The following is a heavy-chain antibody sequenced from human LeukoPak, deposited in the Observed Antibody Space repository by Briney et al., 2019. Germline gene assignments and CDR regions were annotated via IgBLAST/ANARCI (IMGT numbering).Heavy chain of an antibody. D-gene: IGHD3-22*01. Sequence: KSSETLSLTCTVSGGSISSYYWSWIRQPPGKGLEWIGYIYYSGSTNYNPSLKSRVTISVDTSKNQFSLRLSSVTAADTAVYYCARVTGYMIEDYFDYWGQGTLVTVFS. CDR1: GGSISSYY. V-gene: IGHV4-59*01. CDR2: IYYSGST. CDR3: ARVTGYMIEDYFDY. J-gene: IGHJ4*02.